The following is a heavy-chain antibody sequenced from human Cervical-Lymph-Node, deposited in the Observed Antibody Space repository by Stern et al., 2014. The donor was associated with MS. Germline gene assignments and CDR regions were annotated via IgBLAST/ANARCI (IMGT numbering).Heavy chain of an antibody. Sequence: QLQLQESGPGLVRPSETLSLTCTVSGGSISTYYWSWIRQPPGKGLEWIGYREYSGSTNYTPSLTARISMSVDTSKNQFSLNLRSVTAAATAVYYCVRGNYDIQDLGIDVWGQGTTVTVSS. CDR1: GGSISTYY. V-gene: IGHV4-59*01. D-gene: IGHD3-9*01. CDR2: REYSGST. J-gene: IGHJ6*02. CDR3: VRGNYDIQDLGIDV.